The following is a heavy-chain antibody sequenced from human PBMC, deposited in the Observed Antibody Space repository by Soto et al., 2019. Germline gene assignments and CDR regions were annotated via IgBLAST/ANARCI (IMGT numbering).Heavy chain of an antibody. CDR3: SKVRRDFPCLSELYYFDY. V-gene: IGHV3-23*01. CDR2: ISAGGGTT. D-gene: IGHD3-3*01. Sequence: EVQLLDSGGGLVQPGGSLRLSCAASGFTFDTNGMTWVRQVPGKGLEWVSAISAGGGTTYYADPVKGRFTISRDNSKNMLYLQMNRLRASYTAVYYCSKVRRDFPCLSELYYFDYWGHGTPVTVSS. J-gene: IGHJ4*01. CDR1: GFTFDTNG.